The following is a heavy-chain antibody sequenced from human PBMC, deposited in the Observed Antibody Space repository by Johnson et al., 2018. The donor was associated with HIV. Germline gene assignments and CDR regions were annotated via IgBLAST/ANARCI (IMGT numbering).Heavy chain of an antibody. D-gene: IGHD3-22*01. CDR3: TTDWVDYYDSSGYFYDAFDL. CDR2: IKSKADGGTT. V-gene: IGHV3-15*01. Sequence: VQLVESGGGVVQPGGSLRLSCAASGFTFTNAWMSWVRQAPGKGLEWVGRIKSKADGGTTDYAAPVKGRFTISRDDSKNTQYLQMNSLKTEDTAVYYCTTDWVDYYDSSGYFYDAFDLWGQGTMVTVSS. CDR1: GFTFTNAW. J-gene: IGHJ3*01.